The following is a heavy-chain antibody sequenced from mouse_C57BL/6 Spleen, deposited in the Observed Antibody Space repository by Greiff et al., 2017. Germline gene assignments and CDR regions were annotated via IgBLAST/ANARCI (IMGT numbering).Heavy chain of an antibody. CDR1: GYTFTDYY. CDR2: INPYNGGT. Sequence: EVQLQQSGPVLVKPGASVKMSCKASGYTFTDYYMNWVKQSHGKSLEWIGVINPYNGGTSYNQKFKGKATLTVDKSSSTAYMELNSLTSEDSAVYYCARSNYGSSFFDYWGQGTTLTVSS. J-gene: IGHJ2*01. D-gene: IGHD1-1*01. V-gene: IGHV1-19*01. CDR3: ARSNYGSSFFDY.